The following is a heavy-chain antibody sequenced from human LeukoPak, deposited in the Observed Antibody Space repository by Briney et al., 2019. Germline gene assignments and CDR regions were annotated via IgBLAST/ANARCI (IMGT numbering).Heavy chain of an antibody. J-gene: IGHJ6*02. CDR3: ARAGKYKSSWMVV. CDR1: GYTFSTYG. CDR2: ISAYNGNT. Sequence: ASVKVSCKASGYTFSTYGVTWVRQASGQGLEWVGWISAYNGNTNYAQKLQGRVTLTTDTSTSTAYMDLRSLRSDDTAVYYCARAGKYKSSWMVVWGQGTTVTVSS. D-gene: IGHD6-13*01. V-gene: IGHV1-18*01.